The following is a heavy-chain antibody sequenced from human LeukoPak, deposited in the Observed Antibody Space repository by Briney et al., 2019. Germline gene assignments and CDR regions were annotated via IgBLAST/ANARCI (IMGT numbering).Heavy chain of an antibody. Sequence: ASVKVSCKASGYTFTGYYMHWVRQAPGQGLEGMGWINPNSGGTNYAQKFQGRVTMTRDTSISTAYMELSRLRSDDTAVYYCARDLGDGYKPFDYWGQGTLVTVSS. V-gene: IGHV1-2*02. J-gene: IGHJ4*02. CDR3: ARDLGDGYKPFDY. CDR2: INPNSGGT. CDR1: GYTFTGYY. D-gene: IGHD5-24*01.